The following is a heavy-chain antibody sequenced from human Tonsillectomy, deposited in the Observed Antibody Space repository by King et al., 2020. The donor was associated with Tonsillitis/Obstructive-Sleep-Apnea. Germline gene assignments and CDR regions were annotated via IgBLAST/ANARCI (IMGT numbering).Heavy chain of an antibody. CDR3: ASDPPYDDFWSGVHDAFDI. CDR1: GGSISSYY. Sequence: QLQESGPGLVKPSETLSLTCTVSGGSISSYYWSWIRQPPGKGLEWIGYIYYSGSTNYNPSLKSRVTISVDTSKNQFSLKLSSVTAANTAVYYCASDPPYDDFWSGVHDAFDIWGQGTMVTVSS. V-gene: IGHV4-59*08. D-gene: IGHD3-3*01. CDR2: IYYSGST. J-gene: IGHJ3*02.